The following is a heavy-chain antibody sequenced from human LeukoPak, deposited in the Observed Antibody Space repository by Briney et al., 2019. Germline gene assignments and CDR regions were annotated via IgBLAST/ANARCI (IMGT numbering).Heavy chain of an antibody. CDR3: ARESGYDYAVVKN. D-gene: IGHD5-12*01. V-gene: IGHV3-74*01. Sequence: PGGSLRLSCAASGFTFSSYWMHWVRQAPGKGLVWVSRINSDGSSTSYADSVKGRFTISRDNAKNTLYLQMNSLRAEDTAVYYCARESGYDYAVVKNWGQGTLATVSS. CDR2: INSDGSST. CDR1: GFTFSSYW. J-gene: IGHJ4*02.